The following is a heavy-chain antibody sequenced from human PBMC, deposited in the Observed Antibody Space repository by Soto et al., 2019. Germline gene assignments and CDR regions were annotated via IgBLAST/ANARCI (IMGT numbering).Heavy chain of an antibody. J-gene: IGHJ6*03. D-gene: IGHD6-13*01. V-gene: IGHV3-23*01. Sequence: GGSLRLSCAASGFTFSSYAMSWVRQAPGKGLEWVSAISGSGGSTYYADSVKGRFTISRDNSKNTLYLQMNSLRAEDTAVYYCAKSRSSSWYGEYYYYYMDVWGKGTTVTVSS. CDR2: ISGSGGST. CDR3: AKSRSSSWYGEYYYYYMDV. CDR1: GFTFSSYA.